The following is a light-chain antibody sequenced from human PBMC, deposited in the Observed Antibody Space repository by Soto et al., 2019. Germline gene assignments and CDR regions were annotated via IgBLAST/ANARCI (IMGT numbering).Light chain of an antibody. CDR1: QDISNY. V-gene: IGKV1-33*01. Sequence: DIQMTQSPSSLSASVGDRVTITCQASQDISNYLNWYQQKPGKAPKLLIYYASNLETGVPSRFSGSGSGTDFTFTISSLQHEDIATYYCQQYDNLPYTFGQGTKLEIK. CDR3: QQYDNLPYT. CDR2: YAS. J-gene: IGKJ2*01.